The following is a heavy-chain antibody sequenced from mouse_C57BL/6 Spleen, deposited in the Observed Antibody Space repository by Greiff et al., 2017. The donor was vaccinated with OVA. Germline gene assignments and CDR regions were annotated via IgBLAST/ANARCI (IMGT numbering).Heavy chain of an antibody. CDR3: ARGTTVVDFDY. D-gene: IGHD1-1*01. CDR2: IYPGDGDT. J-gene: IGHJ2*01. Sequence: VMLVESGPELVKPGALVKISCKASGYAFSSSWMNWVKQRPGTGLEWIGRIYPGDGDTNYTGKFKGKATLHADKSSSTAYMQLSSLTSEDSAVYFCARGTTVVDFDYWGQGTTLTVSS. V-gene: IGHV1-82*01. CDR1: GYAFSSSW.